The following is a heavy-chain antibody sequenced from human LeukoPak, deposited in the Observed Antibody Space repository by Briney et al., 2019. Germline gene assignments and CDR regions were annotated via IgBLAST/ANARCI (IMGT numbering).Heavy chain of an antibody. D-gene: IGHD3-10*01. CDR1: GGSVSSGSYY. Sequence: SETLSLICTVSGGSVSSGSYYWSWIRQPAGKGLEWIGRIYTSGSTNYNPSLKSRVTISVDTSKNQFSLKLSSVTAADTAVYYCARGAYGSTNYNWFDPWGQGTLVTVSS. CDR2: IYTSGST. V-gene: IGHV4-61*02. CDR3: ARGAYGSTNYNWFDP. J-gene: IGHJ5*02.